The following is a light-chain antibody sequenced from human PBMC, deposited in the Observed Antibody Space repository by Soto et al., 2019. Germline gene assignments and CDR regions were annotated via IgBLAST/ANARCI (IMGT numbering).Light chain of an antibody. CDR1: QSVSSD. Sequence: EIVMTQSPATLSVSPGERATLSCRASQSVSSDLAWYQHKPGQAPRLLIYGASTRATGIPARFSGGGSGTEFTLTITSLQSEDFAVYYCHQYNGWPRTFGQGTKVDIK. J-gene: IGKJ1*01. CDR3: HQYNGWPRT. V-gene: IGKV3-15*01. CDR2: GAS.